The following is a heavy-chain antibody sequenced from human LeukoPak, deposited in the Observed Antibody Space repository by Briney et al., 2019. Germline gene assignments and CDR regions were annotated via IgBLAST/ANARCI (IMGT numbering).Heavy chain of an antibody. D-gene: IGHD3-10*01. CDR1: GGSISSGGYY. J-gene: IGHJ4*02. CDR3: ARGKFGELLSQKYYFDY. Sequence: PSETLSLTCTVSGGSISSGGYYWSWIRQHPGKGLEWIGYIYYNGSTYYNPSLKSRVTISVDTSKNQFSLKLSSVTAADTAVYYCARGKFGELLSQKYYFDYWGQGTLVTVSS. CDR2: IYYNGST. V-gene: IGHV4-31*03.